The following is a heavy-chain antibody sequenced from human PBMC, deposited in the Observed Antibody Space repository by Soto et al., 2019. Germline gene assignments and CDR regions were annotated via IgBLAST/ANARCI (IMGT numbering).Heavy chain of an antibody. CDR1: GYTFTSYD. D-gene: IGHD3-3*01. J-gene: IGHJ6*02. Sequence: QVQLVQSGAEVKKPGASVKVSCKASGYTFTSYDINWVRQATGQGLESMGWMNPNSGNTGYAQKLQGRVTMTRNTSISTDYMERSSLGSEDTAVYYCARGKAMASSWSGYGMDVWGQGTTVTVSS. CDR3: ARGKAMASSWSGYGMDV. V-gene: IGHV1-8*01. CDR2: MNPNSGNT.